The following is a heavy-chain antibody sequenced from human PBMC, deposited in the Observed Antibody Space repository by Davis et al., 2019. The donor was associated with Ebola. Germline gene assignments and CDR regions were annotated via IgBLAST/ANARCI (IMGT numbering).Heavy chain of an antibody. CDR1: GYSFTSYW. CDR2: IYPGDPDT. D-gene: IGHD6-13*01. Sequence: GESLKISCKGSGYSFTSYWIGWVRQMPGKGLEWMGIIYPGDPDTRYSPSFQGQVTISADKSISTAYLQWSSLKASDTAMYYCARSSSSWDYTFDYWGQGTLVTVSS. J-gene: IGHJ4*02. V-gene: IGHV5-51*01. CDR3: ARSSSSWDYTFDY.